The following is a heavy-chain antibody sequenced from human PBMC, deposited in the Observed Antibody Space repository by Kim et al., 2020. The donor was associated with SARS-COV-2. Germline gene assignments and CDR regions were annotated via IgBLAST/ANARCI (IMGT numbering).Heavy chain of an antibody. D-gene: IGHD1-26*01. Sequence: SETLSLTCAVSGDSVTTTDWWSWVRQPPGKGLEWLGDINASGSPKYSPSLKSRVTISLDNSKNQVSLKLSSVTAADTAIYYCTRVKPLVGVLGGPFDYWGQGTLVTVSS. CDR2: INASGSP. CDR3: TRVKPLVGVLGGPFDY. CDR1: GDSVTTTDW. V-gene: IGHV4-4*02. J-gene: IGHJ4*02.